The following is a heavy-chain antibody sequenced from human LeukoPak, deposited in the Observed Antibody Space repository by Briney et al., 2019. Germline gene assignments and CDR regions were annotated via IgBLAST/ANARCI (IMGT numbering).Heavy chain of an antibody. Sequence: NPGGSLRLSCAASGFTVSSNYMSWVRQAPGKGLEWVSSISSSSSYIYYADSVKGRFTISRDNAKNSLYLQMNSLRAEDTAVYYCARDNSQEGFDYWGQGTLVTVSS. CDR3: ARDNSQEGFDY. CDR1: GFTVSSNY. V-gene: IGHV3-21*01. J-gene: IGHJ4*02. D-gene: IGHD2-21*01. CDR2: ISSSSSYI.